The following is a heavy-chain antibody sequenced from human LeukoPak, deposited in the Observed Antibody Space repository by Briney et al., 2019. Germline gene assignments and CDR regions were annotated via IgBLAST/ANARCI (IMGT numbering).Heavy chain of an antibody. CDR1: GYTFTGYY. D-gene: IGHD3-9*01. CDR2: INPNSGGT. CDR3: ARDSTVGYFDWLSYFDY. V-gene: IGHV1-2*02. Sequence: ASVKVSCKASGYTFTGYYMHWVRQAPGQGLEWMGWINPNSGGTNYAQKFQGRVTMTRDASISTAYMELSRLRSDDTAVYYCARDSTVGYFDWLSYFDYWGQGTLVTVSS. J-gene: IGHJ4*02.